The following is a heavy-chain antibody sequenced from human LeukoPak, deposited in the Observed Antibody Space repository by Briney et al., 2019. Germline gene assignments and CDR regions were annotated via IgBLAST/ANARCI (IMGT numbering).Heavy chain of an antibody. Sequence: PGRSLRLSCAASGFTFSSYGMHWVRQAPGKGLEWVAVIWYDGSNKYYADSVKGRSTISRDNSKNTLYLQMNSLRAEDTAVYYCARDLTGYYYYYGMDVWGQGTTVTVSS. D-gene: IGHD7-27*01. V-gene: IGHV3-33*01. CDR3: ARDLTGYYYYYGMDV. CDR1: GFTFSSYG. J-gene: IGHJ6*02. CDR2: IWYDGSNK.